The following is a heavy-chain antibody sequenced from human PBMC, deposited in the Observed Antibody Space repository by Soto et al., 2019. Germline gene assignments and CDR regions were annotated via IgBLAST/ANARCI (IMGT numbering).Heavy chain of an antibody. D-gene: IGHD2-21*02. J-gene: IGHJ4*02. CDR3: ARAGYCGPGCYYYFDY. V-gene: IGHV3-7*01. CDR2: IKPDGSAT. Sequence: EVQLVESGGGLVQPGGSLRLSCAVSGFTFGSYWMKWVRLIPGKGLEWVAYIKPDGSATYYVDSVKGRFTISRDNAKNSLYLPMNSLRVEDTSVYYCARAGYCGPGCYYYFDYWGQGTLVTVSS. CDR1: GFTFGSYW.